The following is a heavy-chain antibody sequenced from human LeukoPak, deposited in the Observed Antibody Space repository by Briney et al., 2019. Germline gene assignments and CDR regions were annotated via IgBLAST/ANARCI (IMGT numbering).Heavy chain of an antibody. V-gene: IGHV4-4*07. CDR1: GCSISSYY. CDR2: IYTSGST. J-gene: IGHJ3*02. CDR3: ARSFTGPSCGGDCYHPFDI. D-gene: IGHD2-21*02. Sequence: PSETLSLTCTVSGCSISSYYWSWIRQPAGKGLEWIGRIYTSGSTNYNPSLKSRVTISVDPSKNKFSLKLSSVTAQDTAVYYCARSFTGPSCGGDCYHPFDIWGQGTMVTVSS.